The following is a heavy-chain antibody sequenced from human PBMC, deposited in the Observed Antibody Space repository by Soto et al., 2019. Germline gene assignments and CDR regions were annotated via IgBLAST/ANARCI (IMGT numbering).Heavy chain of an antibody. Sequence: VESRRLAYSASGLKFSNYAMHWVRQAPGKGVEYVSGITNTGHSTSYGDSVKGRFTISRENSKNTLDLQMSSLGPEDTGLYHCLILEFRTGPSYFYLVMDGWGQGTTASFSS. CDR3: LILEFRTGPSYFYLVMDG. CDR2: ITNTGHST. V-gene: IGHV3-64D*06. CDR1: GLKFSNYA. J-gene: IGHJ6*02. D-gene: IGHD2-21*01.